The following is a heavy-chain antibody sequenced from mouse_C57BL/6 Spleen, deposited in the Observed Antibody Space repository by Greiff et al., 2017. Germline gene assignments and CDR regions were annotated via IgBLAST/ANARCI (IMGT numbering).Heavy chain of an antibody. V-gene: IGHV1-82*01. CDR3: ARSGEVWFAY. CDR1: GYAFSSSW. J-gene: IGHJ3*01. CDR2: IYPGDGDT. Sequence: VQLQQSGPELVKPGASVKISCKASGYAFSSSWMNWVKQRPGKGLEWIGRIYPGDGDTNYNGKFKGKATLTADKPSSTAYMQLSSLTSEDSAVYFCARSGEVWFAYWGQGTLVTVSA.